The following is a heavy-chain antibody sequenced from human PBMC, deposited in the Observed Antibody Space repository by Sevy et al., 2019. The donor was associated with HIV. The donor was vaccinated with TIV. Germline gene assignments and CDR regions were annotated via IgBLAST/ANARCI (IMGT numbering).Heavy chain of an antibody. CDR3: ARSGGYSDYGMDV. V-gene: IGHV3-13*01. D-gene: IGHD5-12*01. CDR1: GFTFSSYD. CDR2: IGSGGDA. Sequence: GGSLRLSCGASGFTFSSYDMHWVRQAAGKGLEWVSGIGSGGDAYYPGSVKGRFTISRENAKNSLYRQMNSLRAGDTAVYYCARSGGYSDYGMDVWGQGTTVTVSS. J-gene: IGHJ6*02.